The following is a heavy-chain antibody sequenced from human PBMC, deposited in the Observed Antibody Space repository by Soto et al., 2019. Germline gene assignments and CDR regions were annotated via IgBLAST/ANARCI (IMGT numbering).Heavy chain of an antibody. CDR3: ARGHRFLEWLFIFDY. V-gene: IGHV4-31*11. CDR2: MYYSGST. CDR1: GGSISSGRYY. D-gene: IGHD3-3*01. Sequence: QVQLQESGPGLVKPSQTLSLTCAVSGGSISSGRYYWSWIRQHPGKGLEWIGYMYYSGSTYYNPSLKGRVNISVDTSKNQFSLKLSSVTAADTAVYYCARGHRFLEWLFIFDYWGQGTLVTVSS. J-gene: IGHJ4*02.